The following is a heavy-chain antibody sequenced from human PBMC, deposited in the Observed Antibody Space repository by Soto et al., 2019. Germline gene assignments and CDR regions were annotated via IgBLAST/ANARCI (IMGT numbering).Heavy chain of an antibody. Sequence: GGSLRLSCAASGFTFRSYAMSWVRQAPGKGLEWVSGISGSGISTHYADSVKGRFTVSRDNSKNTLYLQMNSLRAEDTAVYNCAKEPVGPDWYFDLWGRRTLVTVSS. CDR3: AKEPVGPDWYFDL. CDR2: ISGSGIST. V-gene: IGHV3-23*01. J-gene: IGHJ2*01. CDR1: GFTFRSYA.